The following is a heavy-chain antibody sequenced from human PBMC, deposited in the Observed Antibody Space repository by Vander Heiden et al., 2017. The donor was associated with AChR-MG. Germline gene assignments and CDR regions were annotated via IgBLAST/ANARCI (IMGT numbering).Heavy chain of an antibody. CDR1: GFTFDDYA. CDR2: MSGNSGSI. J-gene: IGHJ4*02. CDR3: AKSSRFGEFGNDY. V-gene: IGHV3-9*01. Sequence: EVQLVESGGGLVQPGRSLRLSCAASGFTFDDYAMHWVRQAPGKGVEWVSGMSGNSGSIGYADSVKGRFTISRDNAKNSLYLQMNSLRAEDTALYYCAKSSRFGEFGNDYWGQGNLVTVSS. D-gene: IGHD3-10*01.